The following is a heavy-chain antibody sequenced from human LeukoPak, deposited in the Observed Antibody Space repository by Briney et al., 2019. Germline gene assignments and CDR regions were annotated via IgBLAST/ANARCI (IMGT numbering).Heavy chain of an antibody. J-gene: IGHJ5*02. V-gene: IGHV1-8*03. CDR3: ARGLEVFSGGDPGYWFDP. CDR1: GYTFTSYD. Sequence: ASVKVSCKASGYTFTSYDINWVRQATGQGLDWMGWMNPNSGNTGYAQKFQGRVTITRNTSISTAYMELSSLRSEDTAVYYCARGLEVFSGGDPGYWFDPWGQGTLVTVSS. D-gene: IGHD2-21*01. CDR2: MNPNSGNT.